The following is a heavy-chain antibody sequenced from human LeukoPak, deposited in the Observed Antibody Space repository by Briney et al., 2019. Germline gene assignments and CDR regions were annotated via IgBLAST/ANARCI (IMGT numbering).Heavy chain of an antibody. J-gene: IGHJ4*02. CDR2: IKQDGSEK. CDR1: GFTFVSYW. CDR3: ARVSIAVAAGDY. D-gene: IGHD6-19*01. Sequence: PGGSLRLSCAASGFTFVSYWMSWVRQAPGKGLEWVANIKQDGSEKYYVDSVKGRFTISRDNAKNALYLQMNSLRAEDTAVYYCARVSIAVAAGDYWGQGTLVTVSS. V-gene: IGHV3-7*01.